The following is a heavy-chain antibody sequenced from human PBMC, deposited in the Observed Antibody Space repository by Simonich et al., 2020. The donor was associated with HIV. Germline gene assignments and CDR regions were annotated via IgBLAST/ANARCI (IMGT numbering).Heavy chain of an antibody. CDR1: GGSFSGYY. V-gene: IGHV4-34*01. CDR2: INHIRST. J-gene: IGHJ4*02. CDR3: ARRHPTTVTTPYFDY. Sequence: QVQLQQWGAGLLKPSETLSLTCAVYGGSFSGYYWSWIRQPPGKGLEWIGEINHIRSTNYNPSLKSRVTISVDTSKNQFSLKLSSVTAADTAVYYCARRHPTTVTTPYFDYWGQGTLVTVSS. D-gene: IGHD4-17*01.